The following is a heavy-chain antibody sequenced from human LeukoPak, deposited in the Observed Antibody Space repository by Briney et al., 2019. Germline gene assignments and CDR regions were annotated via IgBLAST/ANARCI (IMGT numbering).Heavy chain of an antibody. CDR2: RSIYNGNT. CDR3: ARGGPFPSGSSSREYYLDY. CDR1: GYDFINYG. Sequence: GASVKVSCKASGYDFINYGISWVRQAPGQGLEWMGWRSIYNGNTDYKRQGRVTMTTDTSTSTAYMEVRSLRSDDTAVYYCARGGPFPSGSSSREYYLDYWGQGTLVTVSS. D-gene: IGHD6-6*01. V-gene: IGHV1-18*01. J-gene: IGHJ4*02.